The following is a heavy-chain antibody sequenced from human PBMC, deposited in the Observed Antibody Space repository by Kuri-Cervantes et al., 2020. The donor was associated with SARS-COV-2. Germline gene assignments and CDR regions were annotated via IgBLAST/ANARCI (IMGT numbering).Heavy chain of an antibody. CDR1: GGSFSGQC. V-gene: IGHV3-11*04. J-gene: IGHJ6*03. CDR2: ISSSGSTI. CDR3: ARVYYYYYMDV. Sequence: LSLTCGVYGGSFSGQCWSWIRQAPGKGLEWVSYISSSGSTIYYADSVKGRFTISRDNSKNTLYLQMGSLRAEDMAVYYCARVYYYYYMDVWGKGTTVTVSS.